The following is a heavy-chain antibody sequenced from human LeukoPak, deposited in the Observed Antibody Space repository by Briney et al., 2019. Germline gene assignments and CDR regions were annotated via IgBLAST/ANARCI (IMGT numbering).Heavy chain of an antibody. CDR1: GDSISSSNCY. D-gene: IGHD4-17*01. CDR2: IYFSGGT. V-gene: IGHV4-39*07. CDR3: ARAPHDYGDYSHFDY. Sequence: SETLSLTCTVSGDSISSSNCYWGWVRQPPGKGLEWIGSIYFSGGTYYNPSLKTRVTISVDKSKNQFSLKLSSVTAADTAVYYCARAPHDYGDYSHFDYWGQGTLVTVSS. J-gene: IGHJ4*02.